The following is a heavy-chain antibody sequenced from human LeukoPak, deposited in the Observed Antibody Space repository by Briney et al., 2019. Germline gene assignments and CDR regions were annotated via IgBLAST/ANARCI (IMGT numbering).Heavy chain of an antibody. CDR2: INPSGGST. V-gene: IGHV1-46*04. Sequence: ASVKVSCKASGYTFTSYYMHWVRQAPGQGLEWMGIINPSGGSTIYAQELQGRVTMTKDTSTDTAYMELSSLRSEDTAVYYCATWYYYDSSDYYLADYWGQGTLVTVSS. D-gene: IGHD3-22*01. CDR1: GYTFTSYY. CDR3: ATWYYYDSSDYYLADY. J-gene: IGHJ4*02.